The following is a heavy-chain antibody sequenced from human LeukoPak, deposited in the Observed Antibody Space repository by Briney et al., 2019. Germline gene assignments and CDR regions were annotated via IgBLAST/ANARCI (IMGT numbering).Heavy chain of an antibody. V-gene: IGHV4-61*08. J-gene: IGHJ3*02. CDR1: GGSISSGDYY. Sequence: SQTLSLTCTVSGGSISSGDYYWSWIRQPPGKGLEWIGYIYYSGSTNYNPSLKSRVTISVDTSKNQFSLKLSSVTAADTAVYYCARDHYDILTGYYDAFDIWGQGTMVTVSS. D-gene: IGHD3-9*01. CDR2: IYYSGST. CDR3: ARDHYDILTGYYDAFDI.